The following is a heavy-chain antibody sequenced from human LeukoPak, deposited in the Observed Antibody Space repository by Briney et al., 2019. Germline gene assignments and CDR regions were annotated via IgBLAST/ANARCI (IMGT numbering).Heavy chain of an antibody. J-gene: IGHJ4*02. Sequence: ASVKVSCKVSGYTLTELSMHWVRQAPGKGLEWMGGFDPEDGETIYAQKFQGRVTMTEDTSTDTAYMELSSLRSEDTAVYYCATMTPYCGGDCSLIPHDYWGQGTLVTVSS. CDR1: GYTLTELS. CDR2: FDPEDGET. D-gene: IGHD2-21*01. CDR3: ATMTPYCGGDCSLIPHDY. V-gene: IGHV1-24*01.